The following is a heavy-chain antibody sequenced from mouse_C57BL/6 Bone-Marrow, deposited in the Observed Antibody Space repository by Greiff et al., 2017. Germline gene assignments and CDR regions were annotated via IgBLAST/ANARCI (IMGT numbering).Heavy chain of an antibody. D-gene: IGHD1-1*01. Sequence: QVQLQQSGAELARPGASVKLSCKASGYTFTSYGISWVKQRTGQGLEWIGEIYPRSGNTYYNEKFKGKATLTADKSSSTAYMELRSLTSEDSAVYFCARIVTTVVGNAMDDWGQGTSVTVSS. CDR1: GYTFTSYG. J-gene: IGHJ4*01. V-gene: IGHV1-81*01. CDR2: IYPRSGNT. CDR3: ARIVTTVVGNAMDD.